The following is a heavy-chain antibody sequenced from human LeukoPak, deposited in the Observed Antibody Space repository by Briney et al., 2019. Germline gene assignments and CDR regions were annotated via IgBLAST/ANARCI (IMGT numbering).Heavy chain of an antibody. CDR2: INPNSGGT. Sequence: ASVKVSCMASGYTFTGYYMHWVRQAPGQGLEWMGWINPNSGGTNYAQKFQGRVTMTRDTSISTAYMELSRLRSDDTAVYYCARDYYDSSGVDYWGQGTLVTVSS. V-gene: IGHV1-2*02. J-gene: IGHJ4*02. CDR1: GYTFTGYY. CDR3: ARDYYDSSGVDY. D-gene: IGHD3-22*01.